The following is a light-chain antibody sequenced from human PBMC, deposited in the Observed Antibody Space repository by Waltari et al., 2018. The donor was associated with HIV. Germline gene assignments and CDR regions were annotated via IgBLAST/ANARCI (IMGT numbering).Light chain of an antibody. CDR3: QAWDSSADV. CDR1: QLGDKY. J-gene: IGLJ1*01. CDR2: QDS. V-gene: IGLV3-1*01. Sequence: SYELTQPPSVSVSPGQTASITCSGDQLGDKYACWYQQKPGQPPGLVIYQDSKRPSGIPERFSGTNAGNTATLTVSGTQAMDEADYYCQAWDSSADVFGTGTKVTVL.